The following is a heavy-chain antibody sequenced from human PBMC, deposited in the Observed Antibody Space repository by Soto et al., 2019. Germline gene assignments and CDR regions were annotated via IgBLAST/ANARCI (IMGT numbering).Heavy chain of an antibody. J-gene: IGHJ5*02. Sequence: PSETLSLTCTVSGDSISSASYFWGWIRQPPGKGLEWIGSVYFVGNSYYNPSLKSRVSISVDASKNQFSLNLTSVTAADTAVYYCARQDRVVVEGRWFDPWGQGTLVTVSS. CDR2: VYFVGNS. CDR3: ARQDRVVVEGRWFDP. CDR1: GDSISSASYF. V-gene: IGHV4-39*01. D-gene: IGHD2-15*01.